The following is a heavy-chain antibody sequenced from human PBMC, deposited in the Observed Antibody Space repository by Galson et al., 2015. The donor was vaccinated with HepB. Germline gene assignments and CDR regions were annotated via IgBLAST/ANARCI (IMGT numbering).Heavy chain of an antibody. D-gene: IGHD3-16*01. CDR2: ISSNGGST. CDR3: VSAQMAKYYDYVWGSYTASDY. V-gene: IGHV3-64D*06. Sequence: SLRISCAACGFTFSSYAMHWVRQAPGKGLEYVSAISSNGGSTYYADSVKGRFTISRDNSKNTLYLQMSSLRAEDTAVYYCVSAQMAKYYDYVWGSYTASDYWGQGTLVTVSS. CDR1: GFTFSSYA. J-gene: IGHJ4*02.